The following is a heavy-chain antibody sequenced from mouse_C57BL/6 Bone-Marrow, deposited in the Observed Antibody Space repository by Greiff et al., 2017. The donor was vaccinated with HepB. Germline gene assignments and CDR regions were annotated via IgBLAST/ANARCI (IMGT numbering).Heavy chain of an antibody. CDR1: GFNIKDDY. CDR3: TTGVRPGTWFAY. V-gene: IGHV14-4*01. Sequence: VQLQQSGAELVRPGASVKLSCTASGFNIKDDYMHWVKQRPEQGLEWIGWIDPENGDTEYASKFQGKATITADTSSNTAYLPLSSLTSEDTAVYFWTTGVRPGTWFAYWGQGTLVTVSA. D-gene: IGHD2-14*01. CDR2: IDPENGDT. J-gene: IGHJ3*01.